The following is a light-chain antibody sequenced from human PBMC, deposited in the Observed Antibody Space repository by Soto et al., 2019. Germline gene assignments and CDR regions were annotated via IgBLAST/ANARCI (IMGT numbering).Light chain of an antibody. J-gene: IGKJ4*01. CDR3: LQDFNYPLT. Sequence: AIPMTQSPSSLSASVGDRVTITCRASQGIRNDLGWFQQKPGKAPKLLIYAASNLQSGVPSRFSGSGSGTDFTLTSSSLQPEDFATYYCLQDFNYPLTFGGGTKVEIK. CDR1: QGIRND. CDR2: AAS. V-gene: IGKV1-6*01.